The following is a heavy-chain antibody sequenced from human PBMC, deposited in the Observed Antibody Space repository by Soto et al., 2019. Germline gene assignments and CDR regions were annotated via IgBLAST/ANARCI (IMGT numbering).Heavy chain of an antibody. CDR1: GFTFIDHY. D-gene: IGHD5-18*01. J-gene: IGHJ6*02. Sequence: GGSLRLSCAASGFTFIDHYMDWVRQAPGKGLEWIGRTRNKANSYTTEYAASVKVRFTISRDDSKSSLYLQMNSLKIDDTAVYYCAHYSPTSGGLDVWGQGTTVTVSS. V-gene: IGHV3-72*01. CDR2: TRNKANSYTT. CDR3: AHYSPTSGGLDV.